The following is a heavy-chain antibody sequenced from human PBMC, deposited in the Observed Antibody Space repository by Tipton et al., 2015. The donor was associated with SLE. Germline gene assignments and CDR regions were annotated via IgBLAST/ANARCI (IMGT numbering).Heavy chain of an antibody. CDR3: ASPSAVYFDL. J-gene: IGHJ2*01. CDR1: GGSISSSSYY. CDR2: IYYSGST. D-gene: IGHD6-19*01. V-gene: IGHV4-39*07. Sequence: TLSLTCTVSGGSISSSSYYWGWIRQPPGKGLEWIGSIYYSGSTYYNPSLKSRVTISVDTSKNQFSLKLSSVTAADTAVYYCASPSAVYFDLWGRGTLVTVSS.